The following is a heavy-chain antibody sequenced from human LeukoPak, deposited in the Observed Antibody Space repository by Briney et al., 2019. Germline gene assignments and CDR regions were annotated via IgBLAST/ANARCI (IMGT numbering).Heavy chain of an antibody. CDR3: TRPRYCSGGSCYFDY. V-gene: IGHV3-49*04. D-gene: IGHD2-15*01. J-gene: IGHJ4*02. Sequence: PGGSLRLSCTGSVFTSGDYGMSCVREAPRKGVEWVGFIRSKAYGGTTEYAASVKGRFTISRDDSKSIAYLQMNSLKTEDTAVYYCTRPRYCSGGSCYFDYWGQGTLVTVSS. CDR1: VFTSGDYG. CDR2: IRSKAYGGTT.